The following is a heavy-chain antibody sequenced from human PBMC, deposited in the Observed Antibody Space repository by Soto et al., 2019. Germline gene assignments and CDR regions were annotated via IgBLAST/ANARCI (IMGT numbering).Heavy chain of an antibody. J-gene: IGHJ2*01. CDR3: ARDSEYGGNTDWYFDL. V-gene: IGHV1-69*01. D-gene: IGHD2-15*01. CDR1: GGTFSSYA. Sequence: QVQLVQSGAEVKKPGSSVKVSCKASGGTFSSYAISWVRQAPGQGLEWMGGIIPIFGTANYEQKFQGRVTITADECTSKAYMELSSLRSEDTAVYYCARDSEYGGNTDWYFDLWGRGTLVTVSS. CDR2: IIPIFGTA.